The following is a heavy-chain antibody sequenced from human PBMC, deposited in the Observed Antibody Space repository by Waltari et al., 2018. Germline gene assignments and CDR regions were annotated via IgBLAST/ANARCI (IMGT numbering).Heavy chain of an antibody. CDR2: INHSGST. CDR3: ASGNWGYGSFDY. D-gene: IGHD7-27*01. Sequence: QVQLQQWGAGLLKPSETLSLTCAVYGGSFSGYYWSWIRQPPGKGLEWIWEINHSGSTNYNPSLKSRVTISVDTAKNQFSLKLSSVTAADTAVYYCASGNWGYGSFDYWGQGTLVTVSS. V-gene: IGHV4-34*01. J-gene: IGHJ4*02. CDR1: GGSFSGYY.